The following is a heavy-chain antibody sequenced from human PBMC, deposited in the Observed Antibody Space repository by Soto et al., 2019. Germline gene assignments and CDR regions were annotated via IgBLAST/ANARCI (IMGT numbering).Heavy chain of an antibody. J-gene: IGHJ6*02. D-gene: IGHD5-18*01. CDR3: GIDISMVPYGMDV. CDR2: IRSKADSYAT. Sequence: EVQLVESGGGLVQPGGSLKLSCAASGFTFSGSSMHWVRQASGKGLEWVGRIRSKADSYATAYAASVKGTFTISRDYFTYTASLHLGSPETDDTAAYYCGIDISMVPYGMDVWGQGTTVTVSS. CDR1: GFTFSGSS. V-gene: IGHV3-73*01.